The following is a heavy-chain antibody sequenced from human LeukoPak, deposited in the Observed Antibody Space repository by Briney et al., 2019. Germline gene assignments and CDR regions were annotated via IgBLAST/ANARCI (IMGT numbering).Heavy chain of an antibody. CDR2: ISYDGSNK. Sequence: PGGSLRLSCAASAFTFSNAYMSWVRQAPGKGLEWVAVISYDGSNKYYADSVKGRFTISRDNSKNTLYLQMNSLRAEDTAVYYCAKAYCGGDCYIDYWGQGTLVTVSS. CDR3: AKAYCGGDCYIDY. V-gene: IGHV3-30*18. CDR1: AFTFSNAY. D-gene: IGHD2-21*02. J-gene: IGHJ4*02.